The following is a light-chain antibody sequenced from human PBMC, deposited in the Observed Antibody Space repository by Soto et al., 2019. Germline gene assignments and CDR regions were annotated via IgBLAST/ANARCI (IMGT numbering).Light chain of an antibody. V-gene: IGLV7-43*01. CDR2: NTS. CDR3: LLYYGGAQV. Sequence: QTVVTQEPSLTVSPGGRVTLTCASSTGAVTSGYYPNWFQQKPGQAPRALIYNTSNKHSWTPARFSGSLLGGKAALTLSGVQPEDEAEYYCLLYYGGAQVFGGGTKLTVL. J-gene: IGLJ2*01. CDR1: TGAVTSGYY.